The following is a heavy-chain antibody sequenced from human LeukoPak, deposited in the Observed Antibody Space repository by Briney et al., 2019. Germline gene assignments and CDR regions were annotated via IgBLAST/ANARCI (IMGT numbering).Heavy chain of an antibody. CDR2: INHSGST. J-gene: IGHJ3*02. D-gene: IGHD3-10*01. Sequence: SETLSLTCTVSGGSISSSSYYWGWIRQPPGKGLEWIGEINHSGSTNYNPSLKSRVTISVDTSKNQFSLKLSSVTAADTAVYYCARGRMVRGVKRANAFDIWGQGTMVTVSS. CDR1: GGSISSSSYY. CDR3: ARGRMVRGVKRANAFDI. V-gene: IGHV4-39*07.